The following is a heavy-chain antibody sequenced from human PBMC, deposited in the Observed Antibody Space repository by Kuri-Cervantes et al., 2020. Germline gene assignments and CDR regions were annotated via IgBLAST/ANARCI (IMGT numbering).Heavy chain of an antibody. Sequence: GGSLRLSCAASGFTFSSYSMNWVRQAPGKGLEWVSGIIWNGDNTAYADSVKGRFTISRDNAKNSLYLQMNSLRAEDTAVYYCARAAGTVDYWGQGTLVTVSS. J-gene: IGHJ4*02. CDR1: GFTFSSYS. V-gene: IGHV3-20*04. CDR2: IIWNGDNT. D-gene: IGHD6-19*01. CDR3: ARAAGTVDY.